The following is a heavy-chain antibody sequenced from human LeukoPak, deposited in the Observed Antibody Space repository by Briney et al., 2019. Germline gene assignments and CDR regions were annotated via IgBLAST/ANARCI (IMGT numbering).Heavy chain of an antibody. CDR3: AKDSTTTVTNFDY. CDR2: ISGSGGST. Sequence: GGSLRLSRAASGFTFSSYAMSWVRQAPGRGLEWVSAISGSGGSTYYADSVKGRFTISRDNSKNTLHLQMNSLRAEDTAVYYCAKDSTTTVTNFDYWGQGTLVTVSS. CDR1: GFTFSSYA. J-gene: IGHJ4*02. V-gene: IGHV3-23*01. D-gene: IGHD4-17*01.